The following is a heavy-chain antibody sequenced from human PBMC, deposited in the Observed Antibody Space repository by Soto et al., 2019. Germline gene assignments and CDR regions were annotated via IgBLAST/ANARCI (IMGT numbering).Heavy chain of an antibody. D-gene: IGHD3-22*01. CDR1: GFTFSTYS. J-gene: IGHJ4*02. V-gene: IGHV3-48*01. CDR3: ARPTYYYDSSGPPAY. CDR2: ISSSSSTI. Sequence: GGSLRLSCAACGFTFSTYSMNWVRQAPGKGLEWVSYISSSSSTIFYTDSVKGRFTVSRDNAKNSLYLQMNSLRAEDTAVYYSARPTYYYDSSGPPAYWGQGTLVTVSS.